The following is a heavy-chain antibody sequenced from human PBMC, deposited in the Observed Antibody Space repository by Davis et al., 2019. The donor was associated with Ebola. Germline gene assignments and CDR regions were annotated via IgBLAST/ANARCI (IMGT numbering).Heavy chain of an antibody. CDR3: ARRTANWGNNYYYYGMDV. Sequence: MPSETLSLTCTVSGGSISSYYWNWIRQPPGKGLEWIGYIYYSGSTNYNPSLKRRVTISVDTSKNQFSLNLSSVTAADTAVYYCARRTANWGNNYYYYGMDVWGQGTTVTVSS. J-gene: IGHJ6*02. V-gene: IGHV4-59*01. CDR2: IYYSGST. D-gene: IGHD7-27*01. CDR1: GGSISSYY.